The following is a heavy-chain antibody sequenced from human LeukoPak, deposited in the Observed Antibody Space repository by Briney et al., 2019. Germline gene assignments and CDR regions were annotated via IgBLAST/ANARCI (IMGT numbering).Heavy chain of an antibody. J-gene: IGHJ3*02. CDR2: IYYSGST. CDR1: GGSISSYY. Sequence: SETLSLTCTVSGGSISSYYWSWIRQPPGKGLEWIGYIYYSGSTNYNPSLKSRVTISVDTSKNQFSLKLNSVTAADTAVYYCARHLRPTGLDIWGQGTMVTVSS. V-gene: IGHV4-59*08. D-gene: IGHD3-3*01. CDR3: ARHLRPTGLDI.